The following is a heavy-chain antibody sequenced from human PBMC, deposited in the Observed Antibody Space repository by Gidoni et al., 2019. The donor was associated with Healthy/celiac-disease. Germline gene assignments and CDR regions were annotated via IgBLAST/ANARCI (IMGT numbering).Heavy chain of an antibody. CDR3: ARDRRPENWYFDL. CDR1: GGSFSGYY. CDR2: INHSGST. Sequence: QVQLQQWGAGLLKPSETLSLTCAVYGGSFSGYYWSWIRQPPGKGLEWIGEINHSGSTNYNPSLKSRVTISVDTSKNQFSLKLSSVTAADTAVYYCARDRRPENWYFDLWGRGTLVTVSS. J-gene: IGHJ2*01. V-gene: IGHV4-34*01.